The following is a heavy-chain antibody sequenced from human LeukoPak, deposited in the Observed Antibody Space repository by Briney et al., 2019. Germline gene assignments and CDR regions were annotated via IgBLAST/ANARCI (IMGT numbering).Heavy chain of an antibody. J-gene: IGHJ4*02. CDR1: GFTVSSNY. CDR3: ARGRTIVVPAGDY. CDR2: LYSGGST. Sequence: GGSLRLSCAASGFTVSSNYMSWVRQAPGKGLEWVSVLYSGGSTYYADSVKGRFTISRGNSKNTLYLQMNSLRAEDTAVYYCARGRTIVVPAGDYWGQGTLVTVSS. D-gene: IGHD2-2*01. V-gene: IGHV3-53*01.